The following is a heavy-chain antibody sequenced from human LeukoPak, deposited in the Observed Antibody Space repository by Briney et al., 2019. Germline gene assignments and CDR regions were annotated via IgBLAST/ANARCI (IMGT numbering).Heavy chain of an antibody. CDR3: AGSFGDDAFDI. D-gene: IGHD3-10*01. V-gene: IGHV3-48*03. CDR1: GFTFSSYE. Sequence: PGGSLRLSCAASGFTFSSYEMNWVRQAPGKGLEWVSYISSSGSTIYYADSVKGRFTISRDNAKNSLYLQMNSLRAEDTAVYYCAGSFGDDAFDIWGQGTMVTVSS. J-gene: IGHJ3*02. CDR2: ISSSGSTI.